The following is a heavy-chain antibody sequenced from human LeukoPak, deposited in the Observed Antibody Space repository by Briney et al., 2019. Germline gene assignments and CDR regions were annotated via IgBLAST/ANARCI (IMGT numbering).Heavy chain of an antibody. CDR2: INPSGGST. V-gene: IGHV1-46*01. CDR3: ARRTGTKTSSGSRYDY. Sequence: ASVKVSCKASGYTFTSYYMHWVRQAPGQGLEWMGIINPSGGSTSYAQKFQGRVTMTRDMSTSTVYMELSSLRSEDTAMYYCARRTGTKTSSGSRYDYWGQGTLVTVSS. J-gene: IGHJ4*02. CDR1: GYTFTSYY. D-gene: IGHD6-19*01.